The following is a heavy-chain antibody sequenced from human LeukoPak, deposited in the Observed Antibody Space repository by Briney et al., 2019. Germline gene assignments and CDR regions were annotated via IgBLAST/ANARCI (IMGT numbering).Heavy chain of an antibody. V-gene: IGHV4-59*01. Sequence: SETLSLTCTVSGGSISSYYWSWIRQPPGKGLEWIGYIYYSGSTNYNPSLKSRVTISVGTSKNQFPLKLSSVTAADTAVYYCARNYPYGDYPFNWYFDLWGRGTLVTVSS. CDR3: ARNYPYGDYPFNWYFDL. J-gene: IGHJ2*01. D-gene: IGHD4-17*01. CDR2: IYYSGST. CDR1: GGSISSYY.